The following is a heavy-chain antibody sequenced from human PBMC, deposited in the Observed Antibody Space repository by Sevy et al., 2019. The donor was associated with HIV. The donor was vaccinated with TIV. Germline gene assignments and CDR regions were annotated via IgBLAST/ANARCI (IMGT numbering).Heavy chain of an antibody. CDR1: GYTFTSYG. CDR3: ARDLEQQKRYYYYGMDV. Sequence: ASVKVSCKASGYTFTSYGISWVRQAPGQGLEWMGWISAYNGNTNYAQMLQGRVTMTTDTSTSTAYMELRSLRSDDTAVYYCARDLEQQKRYYYYGMDVWGQGTTVTVSS. J-gene: IGHJ6*02. V-gene: IGHV1-18*01. D-gene: IGHD1-1*01. CDR2: ISAYNGNT.